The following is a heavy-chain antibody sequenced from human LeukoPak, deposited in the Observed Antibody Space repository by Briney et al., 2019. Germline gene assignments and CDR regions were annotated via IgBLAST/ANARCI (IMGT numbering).Heavy chain of an antibody. J-gene: IGHJ4*02. V-gene: IGHV4-34*01. CDR1: GGSFSGYY. Sequence: PSETLSLTCAVYGGSFSGYYWSWIRQPPGKGREWIGEINHSGSTKYNPSLKSRVTISVDTSKNQFYLKLSSVTAADTAVYYCARMPVAIAAAGKDYWGQGTLVTVSS. CDR2: INHSGST. D-gene: IGHD6-13*01. CDR3: ARMPVAIAAAGKDY.